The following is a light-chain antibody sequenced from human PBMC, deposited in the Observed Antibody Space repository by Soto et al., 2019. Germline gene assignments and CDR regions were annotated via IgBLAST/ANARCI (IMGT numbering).Light chain of an antibody. V-gene: IGKV3-15*01. CDR1: QSVSSD. CDR3: QQYNNWPPIT. J-gene: IGKJ4*01. CDR2: DAS. Sequence: DIVVTQSPATLSVSPGERATLSCRASQSVSSDLAWYQQKPGQAPRLLIYDASTRATGIPARFSGSGSGTDFTLTISSLQSEDFAVYYWQQYNNWPPITFGGGTKVEIK.